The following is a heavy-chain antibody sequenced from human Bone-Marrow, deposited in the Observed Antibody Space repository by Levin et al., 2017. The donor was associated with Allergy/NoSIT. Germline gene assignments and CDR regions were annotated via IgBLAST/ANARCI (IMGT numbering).Heavy chain of an antibody. Sequence: GGSLRLSCAASGFTFSYYWMYWVHQAPGKGLVWVSRITSDGSSTIYADSVKGRFTISRDNAKNTLYLQMNRLGPEDTAVYYCASPYDSYDSGGYWGQGTLVTVSS. CDR2: ITSDGSST. CDR3: ASPYDSYDSGGY. V-gene: IGHV3-74*01. D-gene: IGHD3-22*01. CDR1: GFTFSYYW. J-gene: IGHJ4*02.